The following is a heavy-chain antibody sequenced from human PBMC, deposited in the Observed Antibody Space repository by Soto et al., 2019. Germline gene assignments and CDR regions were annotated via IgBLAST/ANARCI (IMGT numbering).Heavy chain of an antibody. CDR2: IYYSGTS. CDR1: GGSISDDTYY. J-gene: IGHJ4*02. Sequence: SETLSLTCTVSGGSISDDTYYWGWIRQPPGKGLEWIGSIYYSGTSSYNPSLKSRAAVSVDTSKNQFSLKLSSVTAADTAVYYCARHTPAISISDHWGQGTLVTVSS. D-gene: IGHD2-15*01. V-gene: IGHV4-39*01. CDR3: ARHTPAISISDH.